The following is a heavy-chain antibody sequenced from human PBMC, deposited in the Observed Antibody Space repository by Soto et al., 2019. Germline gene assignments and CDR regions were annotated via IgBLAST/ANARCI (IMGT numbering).Heavy chain of an antibody. J-gene: IGHJ4*02. D-gene: IGHD2-21*02. CDR2: IYYSGST. Sequence: QVQLQESGPGLVKPSQTLSLTCTVSSASISSADYYWSWIRQHPGKGLEWIAYIYYSGSTSYNPSLKSRVIISMDTSRDQFSLTLTSVTAADTAVYYCARARSRCGAACFDYWGQGTLVIVSS. CDR1: SASISSADYY. CDR3: ARARSRCGAACFDY. V-gene: IGHV4-31*03.